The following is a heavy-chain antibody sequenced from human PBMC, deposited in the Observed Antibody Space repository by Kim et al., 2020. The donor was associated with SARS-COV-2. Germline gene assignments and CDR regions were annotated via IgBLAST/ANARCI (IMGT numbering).Heavy chain of an antibody. V-gene: IGHV4-39*01. Sequence: SPSLKSRVTISVDTSKNQFSLKLSSVTAADTAVYYCARHPSGPTRRWFDPWGQGTLVTVSS. D-gene: IGHD6-19*01. CDR3: ARHPSGPTRRWFDP. J-gene: IGHJ5*02.